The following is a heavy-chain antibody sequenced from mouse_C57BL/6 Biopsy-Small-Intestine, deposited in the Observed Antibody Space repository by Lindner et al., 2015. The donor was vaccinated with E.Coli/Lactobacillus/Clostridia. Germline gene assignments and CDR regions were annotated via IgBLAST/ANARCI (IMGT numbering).Heavy chain of an antibody. V-gene: IGHV1-22*01. CDR1: GYTFTDYY. CDR3: ANGGGAMNY. J-gene: IGHJ4*01. CDR2: INPNNGVS. Sequence: VQLQESGPELVKPGASVQMSCEASGYTFTDYYIHWVKQSHGKSLEWIGYINPNNGVSNYNQKFTGKATLTVNKSSSTAYMDLRSLTSEDSAVYYCANGGGAMNYWGQGTSVTVSS.